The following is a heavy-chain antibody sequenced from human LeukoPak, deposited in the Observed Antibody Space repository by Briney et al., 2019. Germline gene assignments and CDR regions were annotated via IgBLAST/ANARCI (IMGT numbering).Heavy chain of an antibody. CDR2: SIPIFGTA. Sequence: ASVKVSCKASGGTFSSYAISWVRQAPGQGLEWMGGSIPIFGTANYAQKFQGRVTITADESTSTAYMELSSLRSEDTAVYYCARDGAHYGSGSYLDYWGQGTLVTVSS. V-gene: IGHV1-69*13. J-gene: IGHJ4*02. CDR1: GGTFSSYA. CDR3: ARDGAHYGSGSYLDY. D-gene: IGHD3-10*01.